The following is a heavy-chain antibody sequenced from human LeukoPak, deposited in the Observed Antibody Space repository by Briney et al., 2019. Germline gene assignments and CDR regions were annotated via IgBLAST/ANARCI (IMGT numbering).Heavy chain of an antibody. D-gene: IGHD2-2*02. CDR2: ISSSSSYI. Sequence: GGSLRLSCAASGFTFSSYSMNWVRQAPGKGLEWVSSISSSSSYIYYADSVKGRFTISRDNAKNSLYLQMNSLRAEDTAVYYCARLDIVVVPAALPGVDPWGQGTLVTVSS. CDR3: ARLDIVVVPAALPGVDP. CDR1: GFTFSSYS. V-gene: IGHV3-21*01. J-gene: IGHJ5*02.